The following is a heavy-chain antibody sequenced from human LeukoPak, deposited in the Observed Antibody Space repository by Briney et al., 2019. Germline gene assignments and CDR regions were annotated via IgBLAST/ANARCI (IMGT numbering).Heavy chain of an antibody. V-gene: IGHV2-70*01. CDR2: IDLDDDK. Sequence: SGPALVKPTQTLTLTCTFSGFPLSTSGMCVSWIRQPPGRALGWLALIDLDDDKYSSTSLKTRLTISKDTSKNPVVLTMTNMDPGETATYYCARIYRDYYSYGMDVWGQGTTVTVSS. CDR1: GFPLSTSGMC. J-gene: IGHJ6*02. CDR3: ARIYRDYYSYGMDV. D-gene: IGHD4-17*01.